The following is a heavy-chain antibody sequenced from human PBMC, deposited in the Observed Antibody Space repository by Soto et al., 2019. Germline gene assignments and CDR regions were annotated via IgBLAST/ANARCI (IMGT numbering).Heavy chain of an antibody. CDR1: GYTFTSYG. V-gene: IGHV1-18*01. Sequence: GASVKVSCKASGYTFTSYGISWVRQAPGQGLEWMGWISAYNGNTNYAQKLQGRVTMTIDTSTSTAYMELRSLRSDDTAVYYCARDQGHIAVAGTIDYWGQGTLVTVSS. CDR3: ARDQGHIAVAGTIDY. D-gene: IGHD6-19*01. J-gene: IGHJ4*02. CDR2: ISAYNGNT.